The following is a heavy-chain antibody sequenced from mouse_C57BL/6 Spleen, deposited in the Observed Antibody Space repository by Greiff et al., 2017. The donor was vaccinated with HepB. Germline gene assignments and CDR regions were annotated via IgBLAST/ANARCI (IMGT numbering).Heavy chain of an antibody. CDR1: GFTFSDYY. Sequence: EVQLVESEGGLVQPGSSMKLSCTASGFTFSDYYMAWVRQVPEKGLEWVANINYDGSSTYYLDSLKSRFIISRDNAKNILYLQMSSLKSEDTATYYCARGPYYYGSSYGFDYWGQGTTLTVSS. V-gene: IGHV5-16*01. CDR3: ARGPYYYGSSYGFDY. J-gene: IGHJ2*01. D-gene: IGHD1-1*01. CDR2: INYDGSST.